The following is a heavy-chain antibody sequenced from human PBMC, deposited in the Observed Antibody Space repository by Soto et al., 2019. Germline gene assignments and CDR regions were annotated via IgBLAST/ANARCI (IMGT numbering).Heavy chain of an antibody. D-gene: IGHD2-15*01. V-gene: IGHV1-8*01. CDR1: GYTFTSYD. J-gene: IGHJ3*02. CDR2: MNPNSGNT. Sequence: ASVKVSCKASGYTFTSYDINWVRQATGQGLEWMGWMNPNSGNTGYAQKFQGRVTMTRNTSISTAYMELSSLRSEDTAVYYCARVLPGVLGVVANFDIWGQGTMVTVSS. CDR3: ARVLPGVLGVVANFDI.